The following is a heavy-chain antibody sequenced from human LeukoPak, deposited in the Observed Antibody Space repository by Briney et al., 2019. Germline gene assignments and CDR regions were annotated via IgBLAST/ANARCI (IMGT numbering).Heavy chain of an antibody. CDR2: IYYNGST. Sequence: SETLSLTCTVSGGSISSSSYYWGWIRQPPGKGLEWIGSIYYNGSTYYNPSLKSRVTISVDTSKNQFSLKLSSVTAADTAVYYCARVLGELLFYYWGQGTLVTVSS. CDR3: ARVLGELLFYY. V-gene: IGHV4-39*07. J-gene: IGHJ4*02. D-gene: IGHD3-10*02. CDR1: GGSISSSSYY.